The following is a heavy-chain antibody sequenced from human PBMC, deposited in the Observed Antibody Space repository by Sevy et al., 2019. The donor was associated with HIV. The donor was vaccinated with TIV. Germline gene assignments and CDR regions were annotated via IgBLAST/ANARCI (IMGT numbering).Heavy chain of an antibody. V-gene: IGHV1-8*01. D-gene: IGHD3-10*01. J-gene: IGHJ5*02. Sequence: ASVKVSCKASGYTFTSYDINWVRQATGQGLEWMGWMNPNSGNTGYAQKFQGRVTMTRNTSISTAYMELSSLRSEDTAGYYCARGGSTYYYGSGSSLGNWFDPWGQGTLVTVSS. CDR3: ARGGSTYYYGSGSSLGNWFDP. CDR1: GYTFTSYD. CDR2: MNPNSGNT.